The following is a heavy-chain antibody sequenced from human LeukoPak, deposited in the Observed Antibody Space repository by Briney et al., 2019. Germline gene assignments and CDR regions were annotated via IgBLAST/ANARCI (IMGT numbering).Heavy chain of an antibody. V-gene: IGHV1-2*02. CDR2: INPNSGGT. CDR3: ATVTSGSYSIDY. J-gene: IGHJ4*02. Sequence: ASVKVSCKASGYTFTGYYMHWVRQAPGQGLEWMGWINPNSGGTNYAQKFQGRVTMTEDTSTDTAYMELSSLRSEDTAVYYCATVTSGSYSIDYWGQGTLVTVSS. D-gene: IGHD1-26*01. CDR1: GYTFTGYY.